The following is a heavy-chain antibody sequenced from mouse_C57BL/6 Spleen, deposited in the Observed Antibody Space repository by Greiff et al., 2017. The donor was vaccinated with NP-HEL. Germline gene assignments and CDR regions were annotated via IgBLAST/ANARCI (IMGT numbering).Heavy chain of an antibody. CDR3: ARGSSHWYFDV. Sequence: QVQLQQSGAELVRPGSSVKLSCKASGYTFTSYWMHWVKQRPIQGLEWIGNIDPSDSETHYNQKFKDKATLTVDKSSSTAYMQLSSLTSEDSAVYYCARGSSHWYFDVWDTGTTVTVSS. J-gene: IGHJ1*03. V-gene: IGHV1-52*01. D-gene: IGHD1-1*01. CDR2: IDPSDSET. CDR1: GYTFTSYW.